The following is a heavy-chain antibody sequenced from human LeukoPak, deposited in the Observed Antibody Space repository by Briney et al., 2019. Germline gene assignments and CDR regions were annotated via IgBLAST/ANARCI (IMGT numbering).Heavy chain of an antibody. Sequence: SETLSLTCTVSGGSISSSSYYWGWIRQPPGKGLEWIGSIYYSGSTNYNPSLKSRVTISVDTSKNQFSLKLSSVTAADTAVYYCARESGSYPTLFDYWGQGTLVTVSS. CDR3: ARESGSYPTLFDY. CDR2: IYYSGST. V-gene: IGHV4-39*07. CDR1: GGSISSSSYY. J-gene: IGHJ4*02. D-gene: IGHD1-26*01.